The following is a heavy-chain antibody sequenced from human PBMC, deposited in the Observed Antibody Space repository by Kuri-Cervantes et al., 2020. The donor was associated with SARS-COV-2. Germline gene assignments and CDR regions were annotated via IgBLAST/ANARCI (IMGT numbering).Heavy chain of an antibody. CDR2: IIPIFGTA. J-gene: IGHJ4*02. V-gene: IGHV1-69*05. D-gene: IGHD5-24*01. Sequence: SVKVSCKASGGTFSSYAISWVRQAPGQGLEWMGGIIPIFGTANYAQKFQGRVTITTDESTSTAYMELSSLRSGDTAVYYCARDARRDEGYYFDYWGQGTLVTVSS. CDR3: ARDARRDEGYYFDY. CDR1: GGTFSSYA.